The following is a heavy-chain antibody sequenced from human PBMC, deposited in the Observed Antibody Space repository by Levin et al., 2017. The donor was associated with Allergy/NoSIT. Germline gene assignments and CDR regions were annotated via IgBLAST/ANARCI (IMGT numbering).Heavy chain of an antibody. CDR3: ARQGQNYYYMDG. CDR1: GGSISSYY. J-gene: IGHJ6*03. Sequence: SETLSLTCTVSGGSISSYYWSWIRQPPGKGLEWIGYIYYSGSTNYNPSLKSRVTISVDTSKNQFSLKLSSVTAADTAVYYCARQGQNYYYMDGWGKGTTVTVSS. CDR2: IYYSGST. V-gene: IGHV4-59*08.